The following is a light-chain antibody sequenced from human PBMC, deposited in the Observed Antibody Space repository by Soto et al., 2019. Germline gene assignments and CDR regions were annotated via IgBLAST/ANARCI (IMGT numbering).Light chain of an antibody. CDR3: QQYNNWPPVYT. Sequence: EIVMTQSPATLSMSPGERATLSCRASQSVSNNLAWYQQKPGQAPRLLIYGASTRATGIPARFSGSGSGTEFTLTVSRLSSEDFAVYYCQQYNNWPPVYTFGQGTKLEI. CDR2: GAS. J-gene: IGKJ2*01. V-gene: IGKV3-15*01. CDR1: QSVSNN.